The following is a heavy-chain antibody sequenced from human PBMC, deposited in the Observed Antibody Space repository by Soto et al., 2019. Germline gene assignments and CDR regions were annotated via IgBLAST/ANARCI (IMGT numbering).Heavy chain of an antibody. CDR1: GFTFDDYA. J-gene: IGHJ4*02. CDR2: ISWNSGSI. Sequence: EVQLVESGGGLVQPGRSLRLSCAASGFTFDDYAMHWVRQAPGKGLEWVSRISWNSGSIGYADSVKGRFIISRDNAKNSLYLQRNSLRAEDTALYYCAKAVGGDGNFDYWGQGTLVTVSS. V-gene: IGHV3-9*01. CDR3: AKAVGGDGNFDY. D-gene: IGHD3-16*01.